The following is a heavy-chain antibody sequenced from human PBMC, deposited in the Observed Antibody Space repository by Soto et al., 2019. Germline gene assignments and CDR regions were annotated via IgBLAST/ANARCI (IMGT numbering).Heavy chain of an antibody. Sequence: GESLKISCKGSGYSFTNYWIGWVRQMPGKGLERMGITYPGDSDTRHSPSFQGQVTISADKSISTAYLQWSSLKASDTAMYYCARAYYYDGGPGAPFDYWGQGTLVTSPQ. V-gene: IGHV5-51*01. CDR3: ARAYYYDGGPGAPFDY. D-gene: IGHD3-22*01. CDR1: GYSFTNYW. J-gene: IGHJ4*02. CDR2: TYPGDSDT.